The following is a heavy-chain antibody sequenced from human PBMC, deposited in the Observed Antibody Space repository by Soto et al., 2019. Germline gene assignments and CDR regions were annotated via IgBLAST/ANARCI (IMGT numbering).Heavy chain of an antibody. V-gene: IGHV1-3*01. CDR2: INAGNGNT. D-gene: IGHD2-21*02. Sequence: QVQLVQSGAEVKKPGASVKVSCKASGYTFTSYAMHWVRQAPGQRLEWMGWINAGNGNTKYSQKFQGRVTITRDTSASTAYIELSSLRSEDTAVYYCARGGSMAYCGGDGYYLDYYYGMDVCGQGTTVTVSS. J-gene: IGHJ6*02. CDR3: ARGGSMAYCGGDGYYLDYYYGMDV. CDR1: GYTFTSYA.